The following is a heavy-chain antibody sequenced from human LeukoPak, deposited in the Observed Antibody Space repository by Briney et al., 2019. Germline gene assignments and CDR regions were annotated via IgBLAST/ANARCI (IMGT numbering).Heavy chain of an antibody. V-gene: IGHV4-34*01. Sequence: SETLSLTCAVYGGSFSGSYWSWIRQPPGKGLEWIGEINHSGSTNYNPSLKSRVTISVDTSKNQFSLKLSSVTAADTAVYYCARWAMVRGVIRWFDPWGQGTLVTVSS. CDR2: INHSGST. J-gene: IGHJ5*02. CDR3: ARWAMVRGVIRWFDP. D-gene: IGHD3-10*01. CDR1: GGSFSGSY.